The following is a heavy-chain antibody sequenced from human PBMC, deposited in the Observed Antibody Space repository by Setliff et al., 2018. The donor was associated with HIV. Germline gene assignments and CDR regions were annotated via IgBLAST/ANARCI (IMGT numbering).Heavy chain of an antibody. CDR2: ISSSSSTI. V-gene: IGHV3-48*01. CDR1: GFTFSSYS. J-gene: IGHJ6*03. CDR3: ARDAVTWIQLWLHYYYYMDV. Sequence: LGESLKISCAASGFTFSSYSMNWVRQAPGKGLEWVSYISSSSSTIYYADSVKGRFTISRDNAKNSLYLQMNSLRAEDTAVYYCARDAVTWIQLWLHYYYYMDVWGKGTTVTVSS. D-gene: IGHD5-18*01.